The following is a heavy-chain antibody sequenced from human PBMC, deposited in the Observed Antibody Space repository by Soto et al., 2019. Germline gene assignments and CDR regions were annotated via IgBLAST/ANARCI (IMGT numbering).Heavy chain of an antibody. CDR2: INHSGST. Sequence: PSETLSLTCAGYGGSFSGYYWSWIRQPPGKWLEWIGEINHSGSTNYNPSLKSRVTISVDTSKNQFSLKLSSVTAADTAVYYCARGFYGDSWFDPWGQGTLVTVS. D-gene: IGHD4-17*01. V-gene: IGHV4-34*01. CDR3: ARGFYGDSWFDP. CDR1: GGSFSGYY. J-gene: IGHJ5*02.